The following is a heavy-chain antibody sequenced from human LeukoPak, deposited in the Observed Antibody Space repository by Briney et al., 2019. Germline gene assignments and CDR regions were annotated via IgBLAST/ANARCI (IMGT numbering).Heavy chain of an antibody. D-gene: IGHD3-10*01. J-gene: IGHJ5*02. CDR1: GGSISSGGYY. CDR3: ARGVTGSQLLWFGELLYWFDP. V-gene: IGHV4-31*03. CDR2: IYYSGST. Sequence: SETLSLTCTVSGGSISSGGYYWSWIRQHPGKGLEWIGYIYYSGSTYYNPSLKSRVTISVDTSKNQFSLKLSSVTAADTAVYYCARGVTGSQLLWFGELLYWFDPWGQGTLVTVSS.